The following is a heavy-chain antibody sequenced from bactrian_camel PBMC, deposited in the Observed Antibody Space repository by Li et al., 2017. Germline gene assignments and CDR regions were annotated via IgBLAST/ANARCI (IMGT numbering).Heavy chain of an antibody. D-gene: IGHD5*01. CDR1: SFRFSSHY. V-gene: IGHV3S1*01. J-gene: IGHJ4*01. CDR2: INAGGDST. Sequence: SGGGSVQPGGSLRLSCAASSFRFSSHYMTWVRQAPGKGLEWISLINAGGDSTNYADSVKGRFTISIDNAKTTLYLQMNSLRVDDTAMYYCAIGLFADFGLGRGTQVTVS.